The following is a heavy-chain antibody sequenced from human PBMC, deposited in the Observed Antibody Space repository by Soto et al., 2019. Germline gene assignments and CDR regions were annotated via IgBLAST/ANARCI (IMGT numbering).Heavy chain of an antibody. J-gene: IGHJ4*02. CDR3: ARGPVLLWFGELVPFDY. D-gene: IGHD3-10*01. V-gene: IGHV4-59*01. CDR1: GGSISSYY. CDR2: IYYSGST. Sequence: KPSETLSLTCTVSGGSISSYYWSWIRQPPGKGLEWIGYIYYSGSTNYNPSLKSRVTISVDTSKNQFSLKLSSVTAADTAVYYCARGPVLLWFGELVPFDYWGQGTLVTVS.